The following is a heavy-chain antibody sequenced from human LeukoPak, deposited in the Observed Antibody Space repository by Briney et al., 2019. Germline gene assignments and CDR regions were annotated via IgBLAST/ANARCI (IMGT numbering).Heavy chain of an antibody. CDR1: GFTFSDYS. V-gene: IGHV3-21*01. D-gene: IGHD3-16*01. Sequence: GGSLRLSCAASGFTFSDYSMNWVRQAPGKGLEWVSSISSSSSYIYYADSVKGRFTISRDNAKNSLYLQMNSLRAEDTAVYYCARGGSSLTDYWGQGTLVTVSS. J-gene: IGHJ4*02. CDR3: ARGGSSLTDY. CDR2: ISSSSSYI.